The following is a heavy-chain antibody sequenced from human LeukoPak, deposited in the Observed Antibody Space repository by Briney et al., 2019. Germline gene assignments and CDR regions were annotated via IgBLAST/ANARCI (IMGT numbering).Heavy chain of an antibody. D-gene: IGHD2/OR15-2a*01. V-gene: IGHV3-74*01. CDR1: GFTFSYYW. CDR3: ARDDGFYSDSSFQDY. J-gene: IGHJ4*02. Sequence: PGGSLRLSCAASGFTFSYYWVHWVRQAPGKGLVWVSRISDDGSRTTYADSVKGQFAISRDNAKNTLYLQMNSLRAEDTAVYYCARDDGFYSDSSFQDYWGQGTLVTVSS. CDR2: ISDDGSRT.